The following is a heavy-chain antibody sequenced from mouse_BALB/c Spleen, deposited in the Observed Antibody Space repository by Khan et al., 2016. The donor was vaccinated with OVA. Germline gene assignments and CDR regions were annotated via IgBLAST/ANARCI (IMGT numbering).Heavy chain of an antibody. CDR3: CKNYDYDEGLNY. CDR1: GFSLSSYG. CDR2: IWSGGVT. D-gene: IGHD2-4*01. V-gene: IGHV2-2*02. Sequence: QVQLKESGPGLVQPSQSLSITCTVSGFSLSSYGVHWVRQSPGKGLEWLGVIWSGGVTDYNAAFISRLSIRKDNSKSQAFLKMNSLQANDTAIYLRCKNYDYDEGLNYRGQGTLVTVSA. J-gene: IGHJ3*01.